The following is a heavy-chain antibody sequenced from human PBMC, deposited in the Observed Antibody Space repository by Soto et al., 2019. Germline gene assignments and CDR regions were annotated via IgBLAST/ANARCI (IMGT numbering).Heavy chain of an antibody. D-gene: IGHD2-2*01. V-gene: IGHV1-2*04. CDR2: INPNSGGT. CDR3: ARDVALGYCSSTSCIPYYGMDV. CDR1: GYTFTGYY. J-gene: IGHJ6*02. Sequence: QVQLVQSGAEVKKPGASVKVSCKASGYTFTGYYMHWVRQAPGQGLEWMGWINPNSGGTNYAQKFQGWVTMTRDTSISTAYMELSRLRSDDTAVYYCARDVALGYCSSTSCIPYYGMDVWGQGTTVTVSS.